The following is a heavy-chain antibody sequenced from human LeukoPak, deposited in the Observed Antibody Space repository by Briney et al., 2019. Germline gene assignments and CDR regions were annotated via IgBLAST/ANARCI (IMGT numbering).Heavy chain of an antibody. CDR1: GASITSESYF. CDR2: MHHSGRT. CDR3: ASITMVRGAYAQIDD. V-gene: IGHV4-31*03. Sequence: SETLSLTCNVSGASITSESYFWSWMRQHPGKGLEWIGYMHHSGRTYYNASLKSRVTISVDTSKSQFSLKVNSVTAADTAVYYCASITMVRGAYAQIDDWGQGTLVTVSS. J-gene: IGHJ4*02. D-gene: IGHD3-10*01.